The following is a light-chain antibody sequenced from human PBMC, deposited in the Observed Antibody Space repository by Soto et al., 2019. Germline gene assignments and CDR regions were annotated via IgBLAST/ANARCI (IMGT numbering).Light chain of an antibody. CDR1: QSISSNY. J-gene: IGKJ1*01. CDR2: AAS. CDR3: QQYNNWPRT. V-gene: IGKV3-20*01. Sequence: EMVLTQSPGTLSLSPGERATLSCRASQSISSNYLAWYQQKPGQAPRLLIYAASSRATGIPDRFSGSGSGTDFTLTISRLEPEDFAVYYCQQYNNWPRTFGQGTKVDI.